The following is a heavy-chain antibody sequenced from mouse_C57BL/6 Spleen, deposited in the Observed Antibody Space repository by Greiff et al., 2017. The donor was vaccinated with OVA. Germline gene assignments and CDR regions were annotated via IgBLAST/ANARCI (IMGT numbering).Heavy chain of an antibody. CDR3: ARSYLHYYAMDY. J-gene: IGHJ4*01. V-gene: IGHV5-16*01. CDR1: GFTFSDYY. D-gene: IGHD6-5*01. CDR2: INYDGSST. Sequence: EVQLVESEGGLVQPGSSMKLSCTASGFTFSDYYMAWVRQVPEKGLEWVANINYDGSSTYYLDSLKSRFIISRDNAKNILYLQMSSLKSEDTATYYCARSYLHYYAMDYWGQGTSVTVSS.